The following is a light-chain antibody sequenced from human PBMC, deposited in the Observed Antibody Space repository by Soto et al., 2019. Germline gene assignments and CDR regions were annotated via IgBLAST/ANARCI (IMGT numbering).Light chain of an antibody. CDR2: GAS. CDR3: QQYGSSAT. J-gene: IGKJ1*01. Sequence: TVLTHSLGTLSRSTREGATLSCISSQSVSNNYLAWYQQKPGQAPRLLIYGASNRAAGIPDRFSGSGSGTDFTLTICRLEPEDFAVYYCQQYGSSATFGQGTKVDIK. V-gene: IGKV3-20*01. CDR1: QSVSNNY.